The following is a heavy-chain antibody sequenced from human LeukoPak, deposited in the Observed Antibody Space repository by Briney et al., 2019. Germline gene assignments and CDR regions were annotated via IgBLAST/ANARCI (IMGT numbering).Heavy chain of an antibody. CDR1: GFTFSKYW. Sequence: GGTLRLSCEASGFTFSKYWMTWVRQAPGKGLEWVANIKREGSESHYVDSVRGGFTISRDNAKNSLYLQISSLRAEDTAMYYCARDSNYYDSSAYYDTFDVWGQGTMVTVSS. D-gene: IGHD3-22*01. V-gene: IGHV3-7*01. CDR3: ARDSNYYDSSAYYDTFDV. CDR2: IKREGSES. J-gene: IGHJ3*01.